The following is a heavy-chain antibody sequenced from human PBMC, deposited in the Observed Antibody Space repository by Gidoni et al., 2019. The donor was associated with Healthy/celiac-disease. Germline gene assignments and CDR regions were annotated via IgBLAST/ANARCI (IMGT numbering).Heavy chain of an antibody. CDR3: ARDSAAAGTNWYFDL. D-gene: IGHD6-13*01. J-gene: IGHJ2*01. CDR1: GYTFTSYY. CDR2: INPSGGST. Sequence: QVQLVQSGAEVKRPGASVNVSCKASGYTFTSYYMHWVRQAPGQGLEWMGIINPSGGSTSYAQKFQGRVTMTRDTPTSTVYMELSSLRSEDTAVYYCARDSAAAGTNWYFDLWGRGTLVTVSS. V-gene: IGHV1-46*01.